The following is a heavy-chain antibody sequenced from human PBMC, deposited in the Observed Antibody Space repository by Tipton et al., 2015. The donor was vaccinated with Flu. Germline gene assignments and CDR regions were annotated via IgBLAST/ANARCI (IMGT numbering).Heavy chain of an antibody. CDR1: GGSINDFY. D-gene: IGHD4-11*01. Sequence: TLSLTCTVSGGSINDFYWSWIRQPAGKRLEWIGNIHQTGNTYYNPSLKSRVTISVDTSKNQFSLRLNSVTAADTAVYYCARRDYSNYVSDPKNWFDPWGQGTLVTVSS. CDR3: ARRDYSNYVSDPKNWFDP. CDR2: IHQTGNT. J-gene: IGHJ5*02. V-gene: IGHV4-59*08.